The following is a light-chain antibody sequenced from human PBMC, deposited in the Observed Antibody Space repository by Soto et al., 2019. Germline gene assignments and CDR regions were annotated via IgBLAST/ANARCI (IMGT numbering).Light chain of an antibody. CDR2: DAS. CDR3: QQYDKWPPST. J-gene: IGKJ1*01. Sequence: EILMTQSPATVSVSPGERATLSCRASQSVSSQLAWYQQKPGQAPRLLIYDASTRATGIPARFSGSGSGTDFTLTISSLQSEDLAVYYCQQYDKWPPSTFGQGTKVDNK. CDR1: QSVSSQ. V-gene: IGKV3-15*01.